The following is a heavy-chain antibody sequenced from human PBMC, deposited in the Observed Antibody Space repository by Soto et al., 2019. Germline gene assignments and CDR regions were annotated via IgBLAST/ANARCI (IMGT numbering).Heavy chain of an antibody. CDR1: GGSFSGYY. CDR2: INHSGST. CDR3: ARDGGVYSNYDYYYYGMDV. D-gene: IGHD4-4*01. Sequence: SETLSLTCAVYGGSFSGYYWSWIRQPPGKGLEWIGEINHSGSTNYNPSLKSRVTISVDTSKNQFSLKLSSVTAADTAVYYCARDGGVYSNYDYYYYGMDVWGQGTTVTVSS. J-gene: IGHJ6*02. V-gene: IGHV4-34*01.